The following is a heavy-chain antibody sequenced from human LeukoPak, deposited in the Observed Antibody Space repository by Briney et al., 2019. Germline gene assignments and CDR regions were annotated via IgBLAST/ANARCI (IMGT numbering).Heavy chain of an antibody. V-gene: IGHV4-61*09. D-gene: IGHD3-3*01. CDR3: ARGITIFGVVIQNWFDP. CDR1: GGSISSGSYF. J-gene: IGHJ5*02. CDR2: IYTSGTT. Sequence: SQNLSLTSTGSGGSISSGSYFWSWIRQPAGKGLEWIGHIYTSGTTNYNPSLKSRVTISADTSKNQFSLKLSSVTAADTAVYYCARGITIFGVVIQNWFDPWGQGTLVTVSS.